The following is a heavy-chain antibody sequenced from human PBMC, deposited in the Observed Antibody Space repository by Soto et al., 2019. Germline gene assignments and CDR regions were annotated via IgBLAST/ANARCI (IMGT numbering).Heavy chain of an antibody. Sequence: PSETLSLTCAFYCGSFSGYYWSWIRQPPGKGLEWIGEINHSGSTNYNPSLKSRVTISVDTSKNQFSLKLSSVTAADTAVYYCASLDYGSGKLDYWGQGTLVTVSS. CDR2: INHSGST. CDR1: CGSFSGYY. J-gene: IGHJ4*02. V-gene: IGHV4-34*01. CDR3: ASLDYGSGKLDY. D-gene: IGHD3-10*01.